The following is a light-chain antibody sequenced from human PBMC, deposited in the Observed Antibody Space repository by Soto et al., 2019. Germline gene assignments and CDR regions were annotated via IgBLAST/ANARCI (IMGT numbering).Light chain of an antibody. Sequence: QSALTQPVSVSGSPGQSITISCTGTSSDAGAYNYVSWYQQHPGKAPKLIISEVSNRPSGVSNRFSGSKSGNTASLTISGLQAEDEADYYCSSYTSSSTVVFGGGTKLTVL. CDR2: EVS. V-gene: IGLV2-14*01. CDR3: SSYTSSSTVV. J-gene: IGLJ2*01. CDR1: SSDAGAYNY.